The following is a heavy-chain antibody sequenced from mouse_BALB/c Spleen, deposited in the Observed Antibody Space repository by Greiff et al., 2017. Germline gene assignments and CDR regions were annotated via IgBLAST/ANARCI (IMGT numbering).Heavy chain of an antibody. CDR2: ISSGSSTI. CDR1: GFTFSSFG. V-gene: IGHV5-17*02. D-gene: IGHD2-1*01. CDR3: ARGYGNYMDY. Sequence: EVKLMESGGGLVQPGGSRKLSCAASGFTFSSFGMHWVRQAPEKGLEWVAYISSGSSTIYYADTVKGRFTISRDNPKNTLFLQMTSLRSEDTAMYYCARGYGNYMDYWGQGTSVTVSS. J-gene: IGHJ4*01.